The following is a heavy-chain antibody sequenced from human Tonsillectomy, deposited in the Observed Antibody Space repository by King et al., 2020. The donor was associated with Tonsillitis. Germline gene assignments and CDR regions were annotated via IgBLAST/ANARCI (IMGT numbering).Heavy chain of an antibody. CDR3: ARGRGISPWGGSGSSYFDY. D-gene: IGHD3-10*01. J-gene: IGHJ4*02. Sequence: LQLQESGPGLVKPSETLSLTCTVSGGSISSYYWSWIRQPPGKGQEWIGYIYYTGSTNYNPSLKSRVTISVNTFKKQFTLKLNSVTAADTAVYYCARGRGISPWGGSGSSYFDYWGQGTLVTVSS. CDR2: IYYTGST. V-gene: IGHV4-59*01. CDR1: GGSISSYY.